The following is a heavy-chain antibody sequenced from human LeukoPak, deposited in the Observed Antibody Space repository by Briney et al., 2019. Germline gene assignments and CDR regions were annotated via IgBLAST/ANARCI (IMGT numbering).Heavy chain of an antibody. CDR2: ISGSGGST. J-gene: IGHJ4*02. D-gene: IGHD3-16*01. CDR1: GFTFSSYV. CDR3: AKFEFGF. Sequence: GGSLRLSCAVSGFTFSSYVMSWVRQAPGKGLEWVSTISGSGGSTYYADSVKGRFTISRDSSKNTLYLQMNSLRDEDTAVYYCAKFEFGFWGQGTLVTVSS. V-gene: IGHV3-23*01.